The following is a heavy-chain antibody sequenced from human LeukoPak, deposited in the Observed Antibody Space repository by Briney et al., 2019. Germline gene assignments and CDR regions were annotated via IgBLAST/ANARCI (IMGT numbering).Heavy chain of an antibody. CDR2: INPSGTWT. CDR3: AKDNSVGDIAWWFDP. J-gene: IGHJ5*02. V-gene: IGHV1-46*01. D-gene: IGHD1-26*01. CDR1: GHTFSRSY. Sequence: GASVKVSCRASGHTFSRSYMHWVRQVPGQGLEWMGVINPSGTWTSYAQKFRGRITMTRDMSTSTDYMELRSLGFEDTAVYYCAKDNSVGDIAWWFDPWGQGTLVTVSS.